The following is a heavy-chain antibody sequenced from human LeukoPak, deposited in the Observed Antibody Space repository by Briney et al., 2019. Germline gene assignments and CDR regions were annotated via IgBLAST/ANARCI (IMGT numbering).Heavy chain of an antibody. CDR2: VSSSGTT. V-gene: IGHV4-31*03. CDR3: AREMVRDAFDI. D-gene: IGHD2-8*01. CDR1: GGSISRDGHY. J-gene: IGHJ3*02. Sequence: SETLSLTCTVSGGSISRDGHYWSWIRQYPGKGLESIGSVSSSGTTTYNPSLKSRVTISLDTSQNQFSLNLRSLTAADRAVYYCAREMVRDAFDIWGQGTMVTVSS.